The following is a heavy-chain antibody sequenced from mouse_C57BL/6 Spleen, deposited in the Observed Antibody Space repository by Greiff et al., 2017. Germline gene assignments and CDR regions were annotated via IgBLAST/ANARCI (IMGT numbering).Heavy chain of an antibody. CDR2: IYPGGGCT. D-gene: IGHD2-2*01. CDR3: ARGWGYRGLYFDY. V-gene: IGHV1-63*01. Sequence: VQLQQSGAELVRPGTSVKMSCKASGYTFTNYWIGWAKQRPGHGLEWIGDIYPGGGCTNYNEKFKGKATLTADKSSSTGYMQFSSLTSEDSAIYSCARGWGYRGLYFDYWGQGTTLTVSS. CDR1: GYTFTNYW. J-gene: IGHJ2*01.